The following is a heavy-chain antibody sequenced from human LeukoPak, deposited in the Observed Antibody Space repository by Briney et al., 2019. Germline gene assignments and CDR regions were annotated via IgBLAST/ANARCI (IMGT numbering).Heavy chain of an antibody. Sequence: SETLSLTCAVYGGSFSGYYWGWIRQPPEKGLEWIGEINHSGSTNYNPSLKSRVTISVDTSNNQFSLKLNSVTAADTAVYYCARIGFLDAFDIWGQGTMVTVSS. D-gene: IGHD3-3*01. CDR3: ARIGFLDAFDI. J-gene: IGHJ3*02. CDR2: INHSGST. CDR1: GGSFSGYY. V-gene: IGHV4-34*01.